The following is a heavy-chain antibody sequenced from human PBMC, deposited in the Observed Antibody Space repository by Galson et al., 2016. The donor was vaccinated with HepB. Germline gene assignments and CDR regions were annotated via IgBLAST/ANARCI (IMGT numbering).Heavy chain of an antibody. J-gene: IGHJ6*02. CDR3: AFQRFSDRIYHGLDV. V-gene: IGHV4-34*08. CDR2: INQGGGT. D-gene: IGHD3-3*02. Sequence: LRLSCAASGFTFSSYWMTWVRQAPGKGLEWIGEINQGGGTNYNPSLKSRVTISVDTSKNWLSLKLRSMTAADTGVYYCAFQRFSDRIYHGLDVWGQGTTVADSS. CDR1: GFTFSSYW.